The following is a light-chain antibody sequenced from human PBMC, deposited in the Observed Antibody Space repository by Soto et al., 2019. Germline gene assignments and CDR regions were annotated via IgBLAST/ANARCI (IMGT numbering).Light chain of an antibody. J-gene: IGLJ2*01. CDR3: SSYTSKSSLI. CDR1: MRDVGAYNL. V-gene: IGLV2-14*01. Sequence: QSVLTQPASVSGSPGQSITISCAGTMRDVGAYNLVSWYQQHPGRAPQLIIYEVRNRPSGISCRFSGSKSGNTASLTISGLHAEDEADYYCSSYTSKSSLIFGGGTKVTVL. CDR2: EVR.